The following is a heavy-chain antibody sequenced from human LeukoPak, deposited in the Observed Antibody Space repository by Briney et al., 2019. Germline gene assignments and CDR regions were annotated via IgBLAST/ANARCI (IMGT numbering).Heavy chain of an antibody. V-gene: IGHV3-9*01. Sequence: PGRSLRLSCAASGFTFDDYAMHWVRQAPGKGLEWVSGISWNSGSIGYADSVKGRFTISRDNAKNSLYLQMNSLRAEDTALYYCAKDRNYDILTGQGWFDPWGQGTLVTVSS. CDR2: ISWNSGSI. D-gene: IGHD3-9*01. J-gene: IGHJ5*02. CDR3: AKDRNYDILTGQGWFDP. CDR1: GFTFDDYA.